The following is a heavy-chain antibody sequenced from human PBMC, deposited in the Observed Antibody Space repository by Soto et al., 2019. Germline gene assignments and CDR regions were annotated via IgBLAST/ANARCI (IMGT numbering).Heavy chain of an antibody. CDR1: GGTFSSYT. J-gene: IGHJ5*02. CDR3: ASEYGSGSYQWFDP. Sequence: ASVKVSCKASGGTFSSYTISWVRQAPGQGLEWMGRIIPILGIANYAQKFQGRVTITADKSTSTAYMELSSLRSEDTAVYYCASEYGSGSYQWFDPWGQGILVTVSS. CDR2: IIPILGIA. V-gene: IGHV1-69*02. D-gene: IGHD3-10*01.